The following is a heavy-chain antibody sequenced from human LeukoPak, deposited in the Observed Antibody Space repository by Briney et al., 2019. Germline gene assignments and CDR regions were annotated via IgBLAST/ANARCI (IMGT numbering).Heavy chain of an antibody. CDR1: GFSFSNYG. J-gene: IGHJ4*02. CDR2: TRYDGGHK. D-gene: IGHD6-19*01. V-gene: IGHV3-30*02. Sequence: GGSLRLSCAASGFSFSNYGMHWVRQAPGKGLEWVAFTRYDGGHKDYADSVKGRFTSSRDNSKNTLYLQMNSLRAEDTAVYYCAKGRWLVDYWGRGTLVTVSS. CDR3: AKGRWLVDY.